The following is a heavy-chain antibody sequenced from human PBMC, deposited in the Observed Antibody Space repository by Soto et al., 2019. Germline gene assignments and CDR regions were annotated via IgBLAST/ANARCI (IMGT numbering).Heavy chain of an antibody. Sequence: ASVKVSCKASGYTFTSYGISWVRQAPGQGLEWMGWISVYNGNTNYAQNFQDRVTMTTDTSTSTAYMELSSLRSDDTAVYYCATGEAGSTSGDYWGQGTLVTVSS. V-gene: IGHV1-18*01. D-gene: IGHD2-2*01. J-gene: IGHJ4*02. CDR1: GYTFTSYG. CDR3: ATGEAGSTSGDY. CDR2: ISVYNGNT.